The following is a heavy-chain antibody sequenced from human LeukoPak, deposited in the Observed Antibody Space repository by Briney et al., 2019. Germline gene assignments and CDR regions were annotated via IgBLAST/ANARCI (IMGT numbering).Heavy chain of an antibody. CDR2: FDPEDGET. D-gene: IGHD3-9*01. CDR3: ASAYPFHYDILTGYYSY. Sequence: ASVKVSCKVSGYTLTELSMHWVRQAPGKGLEWMGGFDPEDGETIYAQKFQGRVTMTEDTSTDTAYMELSRLRSDDTAVYYCASAYPFHYDILTGYYSYWGQGTLVTVSS. CDR1: GYTLTELS. J-gene: IGHJ4*02. V-gene: IGHV1-24*01.